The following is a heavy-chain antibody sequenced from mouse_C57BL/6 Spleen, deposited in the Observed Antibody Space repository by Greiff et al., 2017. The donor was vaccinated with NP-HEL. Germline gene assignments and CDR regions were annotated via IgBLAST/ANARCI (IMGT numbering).Heavy chain of an antibody. CDR2: INPNNGGT. V-gene: IGHV1-26*01. J-gene: IGHJ2*01. Sequence: VKQSHGKSLEWIGDINPNNGGTSYNQKFKGKATLTVDKSSSTAYMELRSLTSEDSAVYYCARGPYGSSYNYWGQGTTLTVSS. CDR3: ARGPYGSSYNY. D-gene: IGHD1-1*01.